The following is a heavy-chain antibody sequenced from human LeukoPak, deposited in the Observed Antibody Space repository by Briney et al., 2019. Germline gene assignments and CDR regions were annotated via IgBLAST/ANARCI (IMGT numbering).Heavy chain of an antibody. CDR1: GYTFTSCG. Sequence: ASVKVSCKASGYTFTSCGISWVRQAPGQGLEWMGWISAYNGNTNYAQKLQGRVTMTTDTSTSTAYMELRSLRSDDTAVYYCARGGYDYGLAGWFDPWGQGTLVTVSS. J-gene: IGHJ5*02. D-gene: IGHD4-17*01. CDR2: ISAYNGNT. V-gene: IGHV1-18*04. CDR3: ARGGYDYGLAGWFDP.